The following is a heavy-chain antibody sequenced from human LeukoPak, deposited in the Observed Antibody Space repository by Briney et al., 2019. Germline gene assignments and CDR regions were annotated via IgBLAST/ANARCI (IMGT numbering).Heavy chain of an antibody. J-gene: IGHJ4*02. CDR3: ARDGGNYSPQDY. V-gene: IGHV3-74*01. CDR1: GFTFSSCR. Sequence: GGSLRLSCAASGFTFSSCRMNWVRQAPGKGLEWVSCINTDGTSPTYADSVKGRFTISRDNPKNTLSLQMNGLRAEDTAVYYCARDGGNYSPQDYWGQGTLVTVSS. D-gene: IGHD1-26*01. CDR2: INTDGTSP.